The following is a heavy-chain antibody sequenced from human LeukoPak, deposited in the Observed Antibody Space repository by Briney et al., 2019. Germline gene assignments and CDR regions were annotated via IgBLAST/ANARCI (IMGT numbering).Heavy chain of an antibody. Sequence: SETLSLTCTVSGGSISNYYWSWIRQPPGKGLEWFGYIYHTGGTNYNPSVKSRVTISVDTTKNPFSLRLSSVTAADTAVYYCAGGGDSGGYYYPMFDYWGQGTLVTVSS. CDR2: IYHTGGT. CDR3: AGGGDSGGYYYPMFDY. V-gene: IGHV4-59*01. J-gene: IGHJ4*02. D-gene: IGHD3-22*01. CDR1: GGSISNYY.